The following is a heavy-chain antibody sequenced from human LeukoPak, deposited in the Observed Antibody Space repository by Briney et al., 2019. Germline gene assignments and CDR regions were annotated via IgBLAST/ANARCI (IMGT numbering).Heavy chain of an antibody. CDR2: INPGTGST. V-gene: IGHV1-46*01. CDR1: GYTFTSNY. J-gene: IGHJ4*02. CDR3: SREIVADSAVSKDYFYS. Sequence: GPSVKLSCNSSGYTFTSNYNHWVRQPPGQGLEWMGIINPGTGSTTYAHNFHGRLSTTRDTSTSTNYMEQSSPRTDATAAYYCSREIVADSAVSKDYFYSSGERDLV. D-gene: IGHD2-15*01.